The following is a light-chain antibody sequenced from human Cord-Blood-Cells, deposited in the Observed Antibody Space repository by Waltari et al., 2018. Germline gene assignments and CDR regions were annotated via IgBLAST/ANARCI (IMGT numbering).Light chain of an antibody. Sequence: EIVLTQSPATLSLSPGERDTLSCRASQRVSSYLAWYQQKPGQAPRLLIYDASNRATGIPARFSGSGSETDFTLTISSLEPEDFAVYYCQQRSNWPPWTFGQGTKVEIK. V-gene: IGKV3-11*01. J-gene: IGKJ1*01. CDR3: QQRSNWPPWT. CDR2: DAS. CDR1: QRVSSY.